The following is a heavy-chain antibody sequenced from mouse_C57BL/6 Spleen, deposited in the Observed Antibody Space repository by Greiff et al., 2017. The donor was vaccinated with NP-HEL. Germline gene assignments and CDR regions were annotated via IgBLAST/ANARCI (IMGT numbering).Heavy chain of an antibody. CDR2: ISSGGSYT. CDR3: ARGNDGYSSYYFDY. J-gene: IGHJ2*01. Sequence: EVQVVESGGDLVKPGGSLKLSCAASGFTFSSYGMSWVRQTPDKRLEWVATISSGGSYTYYPDSVKGRFTISRDNAKNTLYLQMSSLKSEDTAMYYCARGNDGYSSYYFDYWGQGTTLTVSS. V-gene: IGHV5-6*01. D-gene: IGHD2-3*01. CDR1: GFTFSSYG.